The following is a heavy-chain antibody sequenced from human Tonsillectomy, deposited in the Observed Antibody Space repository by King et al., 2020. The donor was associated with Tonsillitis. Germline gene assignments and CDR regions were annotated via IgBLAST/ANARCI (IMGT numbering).Heavy chain of an antibody. CDR1: GFTFTTYA. CDR3: AKGPIVVVITTSHWFDP. V-gene: IGHV3-23*04. D-gene: IGHD3-22*01. Sequence: EVQLVESGGGLVQPGGSLRLSCAASGFTFTTYAMNWVRQAPGKGLEWVSGITSSGGSTYYADSVKGRFSISRDNSKHTLHLQMNSLRAEDTAVYYCAKGPIVVVITTSHWFDPWGQGTLVTVSS. CDR2: ITSSGGST. J-gene: IGHJ5*02.